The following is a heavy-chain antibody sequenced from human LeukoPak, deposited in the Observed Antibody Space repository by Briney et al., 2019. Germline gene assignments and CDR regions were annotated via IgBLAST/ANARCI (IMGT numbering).Heavy chain of an antibody. CDR1: GGTFSSYA. Sequence: ASVKVSCKASGGTFSSYAISWVRQAPGQGLEWMGWINPNSGGTNYAQKFQGRVTMTRDTSISTAYMELSRLRSDDTAVYYCARVQGRYDSSGYYYGWGQGTLVTVSS. J-gene: IGHJ4*02. V-gene: IGHV1-2*02. CDR3: ARVQGRYDSSGYYYG. D-gene: IGHD3-22*01. CDR2: INPNSGGT.